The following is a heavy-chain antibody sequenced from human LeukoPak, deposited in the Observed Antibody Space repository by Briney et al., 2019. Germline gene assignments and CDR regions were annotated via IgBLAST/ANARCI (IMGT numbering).Heavy chain of an antibody. Sequence: ASVKVSRKPSGYTFIDHYLHWVRQAPGQGLESLGWIDPDTGDTHYPQKFQGRVTMTRDTSSSTAYMELNRLRSDDTAVYYCARAGHNSNSGGYDFWGLGTLVTVSS. CDR1: GYTFIDHY. D-gene: IGHD3-22*01. CDR3: ARAGHNSNSGGYDF. CDR2: IDPDTGDT. V-gene: IGHV1-2*02. J-gene: IGHJ4*02.